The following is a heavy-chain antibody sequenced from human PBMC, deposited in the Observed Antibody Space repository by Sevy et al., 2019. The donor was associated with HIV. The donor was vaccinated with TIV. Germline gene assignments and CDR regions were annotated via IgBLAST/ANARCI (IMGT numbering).Heavy chain of an antibody. CDR2: SYYSGST. J-gene: IGHJ4*02. V-gene: IGHV4-61*01. Sequence: SETLSLTCTVSGGSVSSGSYYWSWIRQPPGKGLEWIGYSYYSGSTNHNPSLKRRVTISVDTSKNQFSLKLNSVTAADTAVYYCARVRGGYSGFGGFDYWGQGTLVTVSS. CDR1: GGSVSSGSYY. CDR3: ARVRGGYSGFGGFDY. D-gene: IGHD5-12*01.